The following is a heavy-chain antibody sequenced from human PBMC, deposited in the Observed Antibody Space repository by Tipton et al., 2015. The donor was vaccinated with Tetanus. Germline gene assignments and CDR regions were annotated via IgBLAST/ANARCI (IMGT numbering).Heavy chain of an antibody. J-gene: IGHJ5*02. V-gene: IGHV4-34*01. D-gene: IGHD2-2*01. Sequence: TLSLTCTVSGVSVRSYYWSWIRQSPDKGLEWLGDVIYDGTSYYNPSLKRRVKISLDTSMNQVSLTLTSVPAADTALYYCARGVPYSTTMGSDWFDPWGQGTLVTVSS. CDR2: VIYDGTS. CDR1: GVSVRSYY. CDR3: ARGVPYSTTMGSDWFDP.